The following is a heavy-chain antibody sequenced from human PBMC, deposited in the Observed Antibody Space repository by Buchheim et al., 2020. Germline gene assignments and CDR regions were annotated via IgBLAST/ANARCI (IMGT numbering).Heavy chain of an antibody. V-gene: IGHV3-30-3*01. CDR1: GFAFSTYA. D-gene: IGHD4-17*01. J-gene: IGHJ4*02. CDR3: ARGPSNTALDY. Sequence: QVLLVQSGGGVVQPGRSLRLSCAASGFAFSTYAMFWVRQAPGKGLEWVTFVSYDGNTKYYADSVKGRFTVSRDNAKNTLFLEMTGLRAEDTALYYCARGPSNTALDYWGQGTL. CDR2: VSYDGNTK.